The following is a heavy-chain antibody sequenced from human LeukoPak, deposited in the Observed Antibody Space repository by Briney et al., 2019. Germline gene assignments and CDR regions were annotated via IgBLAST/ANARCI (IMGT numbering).Heavy chain of an antibody. V-gene: IGHV1-18*04. Sequence: GASVKVSCKASGYTFTGYYMHWVRQAPGQGLEWMGWISAYNGNTNYAQKLQGRVTMTTDTSTSTAYMELRSLRSDDTAVYYCARGSGSHEYDYWGQGTLVTVSS. CDR3: ARGSGSHEYDY. D-gene: IGHD3-10*01. J-gene: IGHJ4*02. CDR1: GYTFTGYY. CDR2: ISAYNGNT.